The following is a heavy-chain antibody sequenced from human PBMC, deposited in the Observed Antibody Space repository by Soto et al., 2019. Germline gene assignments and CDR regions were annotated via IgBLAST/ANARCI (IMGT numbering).Heavy chain of an antibody. V-gene: IGHV3-13*04. D-gene: IGHD3-22*01. Sequence: EVQLVESGGGLVQPGGSLRLSCSAPGFTFSTYDMHWVRQGTGKGLEWFSAIGTTGDTYYAGSVKGRFTISRENAKNSLYLQMNSLRAGDTAIYFCARAIGPTLFDYWGQGTLVTVSS. CDR3: ARAIGPTLFDY. CDR1: GFTFSTYD. CDR2: IGTTGDT. J-gene: IGHJ4*02.